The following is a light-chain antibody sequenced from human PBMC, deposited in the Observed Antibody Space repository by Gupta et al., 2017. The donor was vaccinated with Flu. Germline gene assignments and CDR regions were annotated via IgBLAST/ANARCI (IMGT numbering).Light chain of an antibody. CDR2: DVR. CDR1: NSGSGRYDY. J-gene: IGLJ3*02. Sequence: QAINTTCTGTNSGSGRYDYISMYQHHPGNDHLLSIYDVRYRASAACVRFSGSKSGTTASLTIAGGQAEDEGVYYCCSFTSSNTMFGGGTKLTVL. CDR3: CSFTSSNTM. V-gene: IGLV2-14*03.